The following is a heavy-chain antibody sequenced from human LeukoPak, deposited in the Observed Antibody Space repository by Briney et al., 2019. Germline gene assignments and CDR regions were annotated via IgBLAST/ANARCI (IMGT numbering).Heavy chain of an antibody. J-gene: IGHJ4*02. CDR3: EKEPYYQYLRGYFDY. CDR1: GFTFSSYA. V-gene: IGHV3-23*01. Sequence: GGSLRLSCAASGFTFSSYAMSWVRQTPGKGLEWASAISGSGGRTYYADSVKGRFTISRDNSKNTLYVQMNSLRAEHTAVYYCEKEPYYQYLRGYFDYWGQGTLVTVSS. CDR2: ISGSGGRT. D-gene: IGHD3-10*01.